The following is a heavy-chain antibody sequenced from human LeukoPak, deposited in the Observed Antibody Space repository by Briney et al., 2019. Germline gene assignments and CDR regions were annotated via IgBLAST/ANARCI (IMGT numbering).Heavy chain of an antibody. CDR2: IIPVLGVS. CDR1: GGTFSEDV. CDR3: ARGSSDYVWGSYRGVWFDP. J-gene: IGHJ5*02. Sequence: SVKVPCKASGGTFSEDVITWVRQAPGQRPEWMGRIIPVLGVSNFAQKFQGRVTMTRNTSISTAYMELSSLRSEDTAVYYCARGSSDYVWGSYRGVWFDPWGQGTLVTVSS. D-gene: IGHD3-16*02. V-gene: IGHV1-69*04.